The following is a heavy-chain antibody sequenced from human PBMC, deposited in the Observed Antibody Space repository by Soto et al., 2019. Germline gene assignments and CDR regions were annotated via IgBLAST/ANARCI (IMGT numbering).Heavy chain of an antibody. CDR1: GYTLSDYF. CDR2: INPDSGTP. D-gene: IGHD6-13*01. V-gene: IGHV1-2*02. J-gene: IGHJ6*02. CDR3: AREAAAERNYYGLDV. Sequence: QVLLVQSGPDVKKPGASVRVSCRASGYTLSDYFIHWVRQAPGQGLEWMGWINPDSGTPYYAQKFQGRVNVTTDTSTSTAYMELRSLRSDDTAVYYCAREAAAERNYYGLDVWGQGTTVIVSS.